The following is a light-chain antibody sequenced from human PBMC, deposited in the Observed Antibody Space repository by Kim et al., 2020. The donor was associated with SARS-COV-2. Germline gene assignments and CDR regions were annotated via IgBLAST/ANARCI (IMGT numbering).Light chain of an antibody. CDR2: DVS. CDR1: GSDVGGYDY. J-gene: IGLJ3*02. CDR3: CSYAGTYTWV. Sequence: QSALTQPRSVSGSPGQSVTISCTGAGSDVGGYDYVSWYQQNPGKAPKLMIYDVSKRPSGVPDRFSGSKPGNTASLTISGLQAEDEADYYCCSYAGTYTWVFGGGTQLTVL. V-gene: IGLV2-11*01.